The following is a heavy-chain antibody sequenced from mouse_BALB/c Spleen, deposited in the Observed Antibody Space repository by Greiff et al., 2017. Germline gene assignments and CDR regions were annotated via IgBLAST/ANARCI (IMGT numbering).Heavy chain of an antibody. D-gene: IGHD2-2*01. J-gene: IGHJ2*01. CDR2: FHPYNDDT. CDR3: ARGDGYDEGYYFDY. V-gene: IGHV1-47*01. CDR1: GYTFTTYP. Sequence: QVHVKQSGAELVKPGASVKMSCKAFGYTFTTYPIEWMKQNHGKSLEWIGNFHPYNDDTKYNEKFKGKAKLTVEKSSSTVYLELSRLTSDDSAVYYCARGDGYDEGYYFDYWGQGTTLTVSS.